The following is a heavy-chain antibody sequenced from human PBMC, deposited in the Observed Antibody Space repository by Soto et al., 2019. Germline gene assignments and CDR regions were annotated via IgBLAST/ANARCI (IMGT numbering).Heavy chain of an antibody. CDR3: ATNYAYYYYYGMDV. D-gene: IGHD4-4*01. V-gene: IGHV4-39*01. CDR1: GGSISSSSYY. CDR2: IYYSGST. Sequence: SETLSLTCTVSGGSISSSSYYWGWIRQPPGKGLVWIGSIYYSGSTYYNPSLKSRVTISVDTSKNQFSLKLSSVTAADTAVYYCATNYAYYYYYGMDVWGQGTTVTVYS. J-gene: IGHJ6*02.